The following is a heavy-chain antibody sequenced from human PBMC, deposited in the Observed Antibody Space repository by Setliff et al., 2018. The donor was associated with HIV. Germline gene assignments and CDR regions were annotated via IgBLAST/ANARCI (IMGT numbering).Heavy chain of an antibody. CDR2: IHYSGST. D-gene: IGHD1-26*01. CDR3: ARSAMAKYSYGQSPIPSYWFFDL. J-gene: IGHJ2*01. Sequence: SETLSLTCTVSGGSVNIFYWSWIRQPPGKGLEWLGYIHYSGSTYYNPSLKSRVTMSLDTSKHQFSLKLTSVTAADTAVYYCARSAMAKYSYGQSPIPSYWFFDLWGRGTLVTVSS. CDR1: GGSVNIFY. V-gene: IGHV4-59*02.